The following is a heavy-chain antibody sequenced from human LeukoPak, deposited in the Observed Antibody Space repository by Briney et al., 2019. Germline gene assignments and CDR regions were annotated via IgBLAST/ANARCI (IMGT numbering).Heavy chain of an antibody. V-gene: IGHV1-2*02. J-gene: IGHJ5*02. D-gene: IGHD3-16*01. CDR3: ARADRLHGGPYLIGP. CDR1: GYSFTDYY. Sequence: ASVTVSCKTSGYSFTDYYMHWVRQAPGQGLEWMGWINPNSGGTSSAQKFQGRITMTRDTSITTVYMEVTWLTSDDTAIYYCARADRLHGGPYLIGPWGQGTLVTVSS. CDR2: INPNSGGT.